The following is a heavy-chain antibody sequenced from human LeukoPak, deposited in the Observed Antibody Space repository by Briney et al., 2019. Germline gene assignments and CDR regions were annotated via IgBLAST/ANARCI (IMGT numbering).Heavy chain of an antibody. V-gene: IGHV1-2*02. CDR2: IKPNSGGT. J-gene: IGHJ4*02. Sequence: ASVKVSCKASGYTFSDYYMYWVRQAPGQGLEWMGWIKPNSGGTNYAQKFQGRVTMTSDTSINTAYMELSGLRFDDTAVYYCARARFSSSWYVPYFDYWGQGILVTVSS. CDR3: ARARFSSSWYVPYFDY. D-gene: IGHD6-13*01. CDR1: GYTFSDYY.